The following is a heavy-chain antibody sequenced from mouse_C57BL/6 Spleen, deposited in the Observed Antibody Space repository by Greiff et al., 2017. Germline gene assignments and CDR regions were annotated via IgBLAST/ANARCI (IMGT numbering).Heavy chain of an antibody. CDR3: ARSPKRRSGEAMDY. V-gene: IGHV1-72*01. Sequence: QVQLKQPGAELVKPGASVKLSCKASGYTFTSYWMHWVKQRPGRGLEWIGRIDPNSGGTKYNEKFKSKATLTVDKPSSTAYMQLSSLTSEDSAVYYCARSPKRRSGEAMDYWGQGTSVTVSS. CDR2: IDPNSGGT. J-gene: IGHJ4*01. D-gene: IGHD1-1*01. CDR1: GYTFTSYW.